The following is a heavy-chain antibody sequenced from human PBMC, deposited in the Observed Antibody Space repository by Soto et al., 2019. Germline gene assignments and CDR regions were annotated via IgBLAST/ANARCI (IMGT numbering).Heavy chain of an antibody. D-gene: IGHD1-26*01. Sequence: TSETLSLTCTVSGGSISSYYWSWIRQPPGKGLEWIGYIYYSGSTNYNPSLKSRVTISVDTSKNQFSLKLSSVTAADTAVYSCARTPWDGHTGYYFDYWGQGTLVTVS. V-gene: IGHV4-59*12. CDR2: IYYSGST. CDR3: ARTPWDGHTGYYFDY. CDR1: GGSISSYY. J-gene: IGHJ4*02.